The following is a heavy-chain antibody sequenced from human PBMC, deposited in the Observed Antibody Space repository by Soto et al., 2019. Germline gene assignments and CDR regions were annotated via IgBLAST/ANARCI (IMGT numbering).Heavy chain of an antibody. CDR3: AKNPGYYYDSTGYHFDY. CDR2: ISYGGGTT. J-gene: IGHJ4*02. D-gene: IGHD3-22*01. CDR1: EFTFSNYA. V-gene: IGHV3-23*01. Sequence: EVQLLESGGGLVQPGGSLRLSCAASEFTFSNYAMSWVRQAPGKGLEWVSAISYGGGTTYYADSVKGRFTISRDNSKTTIYLQMNSLRAEDTAVYYCAKNPGYYYDSTGYHFDYWGQGTLVTVSS.